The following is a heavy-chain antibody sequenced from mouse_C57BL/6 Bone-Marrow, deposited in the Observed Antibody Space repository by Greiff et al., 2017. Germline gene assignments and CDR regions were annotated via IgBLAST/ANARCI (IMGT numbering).Heavy chain of an antibody. V-gene: IGHV5-9-1*02. CDR1: GFTFSSYA. Sequence: EVKLVESGEGLVKPGGSLKLSCAASGFTFSSYAMSWVRQTPEKRLEWVAYISSGGDYIYYADTVKGRVTISRDNARNTLYLQMSSLTSEDTAMYYCPRDGYYYAMDYWGQGTSVTVSS. CDR2: ISSGGDYI. J-gene: IGHJ4*01. CDR3: PRDGYYYAMDY. D-gene: IGHD2-3*01.